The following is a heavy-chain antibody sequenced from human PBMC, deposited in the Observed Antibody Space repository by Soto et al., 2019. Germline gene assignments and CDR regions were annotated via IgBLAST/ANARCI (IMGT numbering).Heavy chain of an antibody. CDR3: ARAGGRHSGGIDY. CDR2: IIPIFGTA. CDR1: GGTFSSYS. J-gene: IGHJ4*02. V-gene: IGHV1-69*01. Sequence: QVQLVQSGAEVKKPGSSVKVSCKASGGTFSSYSINWVRQAPGQGLEWMGEIIPIFGTANYAKKFQGRVTITADESTSTAYMELSSLRSEDTAVYCCARAGGRHSGGIDYWGQGTLVTVSS. D-gene: IGHD1-26*01.